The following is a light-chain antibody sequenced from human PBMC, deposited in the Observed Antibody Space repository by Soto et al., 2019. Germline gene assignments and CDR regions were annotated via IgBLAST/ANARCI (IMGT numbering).Light chain of an antibody. CDR3: SSYTSSSTLEV. V-gene: IGLV2-14*03. J-gene: IGLJ1*01. Sequence: QSALTQPASVSGSPGQSITIPCTGTSSDIGGHNYVSWYQQHPGKAPKLMIYDVSNRPSGVSNRFSGSKSGNTASLTISGLQAEDEADYYCSSYTSSSTLEVFGTGTQVTVL. CDR2: DVS. CDR1: SSDIGGHNY.